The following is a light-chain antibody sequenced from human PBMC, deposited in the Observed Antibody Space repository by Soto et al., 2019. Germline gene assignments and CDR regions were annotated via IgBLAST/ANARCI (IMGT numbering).Light chain of an antibody. V-gene: IGKV3-20*01. CDR2: GAS. CDR3: QQYGCSPRVT. J-gene: IGKJ4*01. Sequence: EIVLTQSPGTLSLSPGERATLSCRASQSVSSNYLAWYQQKPGQAPRLLIYGASSRATGIPDRFSGSGSGTDFTLTISILEPEDFAVYYCQQYGCSPRVTFGGGTKVEIK. CDR1: QSVSSNY.